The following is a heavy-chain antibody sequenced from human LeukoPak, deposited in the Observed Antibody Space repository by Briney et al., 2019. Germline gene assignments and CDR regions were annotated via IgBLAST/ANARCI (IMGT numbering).Heavy chain of an antibody. J-gene: IGHJ5*02. D-gene: IGHD1-26*01. CDR1: GSTFSDYY. Sequence: GGSLRLSCAASGSTFSDYYMSWIRQAPGKGLGWVSYISSSGSTIYYADSVKGRFTISRDNAKNSLYLQMNSLRAEDTAVYYCASGPGSYSKAPWGQGTLVTVSS. CDR2: ISSSGSTI. V-gene: IGHV3-11*01. CDR3: ASGPGSYSKAP.